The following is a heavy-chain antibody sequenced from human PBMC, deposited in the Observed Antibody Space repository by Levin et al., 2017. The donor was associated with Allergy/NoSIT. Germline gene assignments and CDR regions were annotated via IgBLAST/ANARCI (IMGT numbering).Heavy chain of an antibody. CDR2: ISGSGGSI. CDR3: AKDFLATPGNYLDY. Sequence: GESLKISCAASGFTFSSYAMNWVRQAPGKGPEWVSVISGSGGSIYYADSVKGRFTISRDNSKNTLYLQMNSLRAEDTAVYYCAKDFLATPGNYLDYWGQGTLVTVSS. J-gene: IGHJ4*02. V-gene: IGHV3-23*01. D-gene: IGHD6-13*01. CDR1: GFTFSSYA.